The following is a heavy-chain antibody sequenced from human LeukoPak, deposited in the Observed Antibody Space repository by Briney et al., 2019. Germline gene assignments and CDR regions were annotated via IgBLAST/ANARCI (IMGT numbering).Heavy chain of an antibody. CDR1: GGSFSGYY. CDR3: ARSITQGLRFCD. V-gene: IGHV4-34*01. Sequence: PSETLSLTCAVYGGSFSGYYWSWIRQPPGKGLEWIGEINHSGSTNYNPSLKSRVTISVDTSKNQFSLKLGSVTAADTAVYYCARSITQGLRFCDWGQGTLVTVSS. D-gene: IGHD5-12*01. J-gene: IGHJ4*02. CDR2: INHSGST.